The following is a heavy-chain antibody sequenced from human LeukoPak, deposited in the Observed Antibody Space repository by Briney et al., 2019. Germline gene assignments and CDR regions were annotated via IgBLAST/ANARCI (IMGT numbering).Heavy chain of an antibody. CDR2: IYYSGST. CDR3: ARRTSGYSSVWNWFDP. CDR1: GGSISSYY. D-gene: IGHD6-19*01. J-gene: IGHJ5*02. Sequence: PSETLSLTCTVSGGSISSYYWSWIRQPPGKGLEWIGYIYYSGSTNYNPSLKSRVTISVDTSKNQFSLKLSSVTAADTAVYYCARRTSGYSSVWNWFDPLGQGTLVTVSS. V-gene: IGHV4-59*08.